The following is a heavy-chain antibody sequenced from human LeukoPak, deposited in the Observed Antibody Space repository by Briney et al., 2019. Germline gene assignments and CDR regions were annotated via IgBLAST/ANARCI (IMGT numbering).Heavy chain of an antibody. V-gene: IGHV3-30-3*01. D-gene: IGHD3-3*01. CDR2: ISYDESNK. J-gene: IGHJ6*02. CDR3: ARSGTYYDFWSGYPSDYFYGMDV. Sequence: GGSLRLSCAASGFTFSSYAMHWVRQAPGRGLEWVAVISYDESNKYYADSVKGRFTISRDNSKNTLYLQMNSLRAEDTAVYYCARSGTYYDFWSGYPSDYFYGMDVWGQGTTVTVSS. CDR1: GFTFSSYA.